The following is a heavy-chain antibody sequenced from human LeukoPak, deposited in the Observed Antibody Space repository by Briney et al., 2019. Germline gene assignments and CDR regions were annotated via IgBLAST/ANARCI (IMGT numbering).Heavy chain of an antibody. CDR2: IQYSGRT. Sequence: PSETLSLTCTVPGCSISSHYWGWIRQPPAKGLEWIGYIQYSGRTNSNPSLKSRVTISVGASKNQFSLKLKSVTAADTAVYYCARNWVDGSMIPVQEAFDIWGQGTMVTLSS. CDR1: GCSISSHY. J-gene: IGHJ3*02. CDR3: ARNWVDGSMIPVQEAFDI. D-gene: IGHD5-24*01. V-gene: IGHV4-59*11.